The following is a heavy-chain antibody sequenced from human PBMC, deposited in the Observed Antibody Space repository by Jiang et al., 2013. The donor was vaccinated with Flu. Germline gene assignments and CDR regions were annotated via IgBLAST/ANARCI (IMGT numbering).Heavy chain of an antibody. CDR2: LYYGGSS. CDR3: ARDRLTTVVPNPGFDP. V-gene: IGHV4-31*03. CDR1: GASVSSGGVY. Sequence: GSGLVKPSQTLSVTCTVSGASVSSGGVYWGWIRQHPGKGLEWIGYLYYGGSSFFNPSLESRLTISADTSKNQFSLKLNSVTAADTAVYYCARDRLTTVVPNPGFDPWGQGTLVTVSS. J-gene: IGHJ5*02. D-gene: IGHD4-23*01.